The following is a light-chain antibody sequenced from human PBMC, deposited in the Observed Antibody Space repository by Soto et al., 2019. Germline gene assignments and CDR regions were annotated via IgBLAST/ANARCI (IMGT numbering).Light chain of an antibody. Sequence: QSALTQPASVCGSPGQSITISCTGTSTDIGGCNYVSWYQQHPGTAPKLIIYEVSNRPSGISNRFSGSKSANTASLTISGLQAEDEADYYCSSYTTTSTLGVFGGGTKLTVL. CDR1: STDIGGCNY. V-gene: IGLV2-14*01. J-gene: IGLJ3*02. CDR3: SSYTTTSTLGV. CDR2: EVS.